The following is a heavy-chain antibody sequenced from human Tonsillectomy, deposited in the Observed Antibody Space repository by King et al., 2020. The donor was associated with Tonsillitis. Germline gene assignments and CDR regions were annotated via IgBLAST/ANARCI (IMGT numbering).Heavy chain of an antibody. CDR2: ISYDGSNK. D-gene: IGHD3-22*01. V-gene: IGHV3-30-3*01. J-gene: IGHJ3*01. CDR3: ARDQSYYDSSGYYSD. CDR1: GFTFSSYA. Sequence: HVQLVESGGGVVQPGRSLRLSCAASGFTFSSYAMHWVRQAPGKGLEWVAVISYDGSNKYYVDSVKGRFTISRDNSKNTLYLQMNSLRAEDTAVYYSARDQSYYDSSGYYSDWGQGTMVTVSS.